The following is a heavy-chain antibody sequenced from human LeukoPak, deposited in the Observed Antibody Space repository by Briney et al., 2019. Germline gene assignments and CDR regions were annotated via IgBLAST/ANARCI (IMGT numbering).Heavy chain of an antibody. CDR3: ARDGEYYDILTGLYYYGMDV. Sequence: PGGSLRLSCAASGFTFSSYSMNWVRQAPGKGLEWVSYISSSSTIYYADSVKGRFTISRDNAKNSLYLQMNSLRAEDTAVYYCARDGEYYDILTGLYYYGMDVWGQGTTVTVSS. D-gene: IGHD3-9*01. CDR2: ISSSSTI. J-gene: IGHJ6*02. V-gene: IGHV3-48*01. CDR1: GFTFSSYS.